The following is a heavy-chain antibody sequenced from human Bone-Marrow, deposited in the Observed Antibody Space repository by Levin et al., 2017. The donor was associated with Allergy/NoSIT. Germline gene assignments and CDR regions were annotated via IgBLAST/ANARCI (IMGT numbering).Heavy chain of an antibody. CDR1: GFTFSTYV. J-gene: IGHJ6*02. V-gene: IGHV3-30*04. Sequence: SGGSLRLSCAASGFTFSTYVLHWVRQAPGKGLEWVAVISYDGSNIYYADSVKGRFTISRDNSENTLYLQMNSLRVEDTAVYYCARPLMDCSSCYGYGMGVWGPGTTVTVSS. CDR2: ISYDGSNI. CDR3: ARPLMDCSSCYGYGMGV. D-gene: IGHD2-2*01.